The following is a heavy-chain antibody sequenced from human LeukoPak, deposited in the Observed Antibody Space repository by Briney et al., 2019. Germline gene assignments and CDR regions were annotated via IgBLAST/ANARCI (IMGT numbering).Heavy chain of an antibody. J-gene: IGHJ4*02. CDR3: ARAYYYDSSAYYWFDY. D-gene: IGHD3-22*01. Sequence: GGSLRLSCAASGFTFSSYAMSWVRQAPGKGLEWVSSISGHSSYIYYADSMKGRFTISRDNAKNSLYLQMNSLRAEDTAVYYCARAYYYDSSAYYWFDYGGQGTLVTVSS. V-gene: IGHV3-21*01. CDR2: ISGHSSYI. CDR1: GFTFSSYA.